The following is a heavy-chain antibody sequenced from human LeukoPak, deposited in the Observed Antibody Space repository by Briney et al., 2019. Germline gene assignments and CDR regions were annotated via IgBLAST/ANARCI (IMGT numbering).Heavy chain of an antibody. V-gene: IGHV3-66*01. CDR3: ARDGFTMVRGVGGWYFDL. CDR1: GFTVSSSS. Sequence: PGGSLRPSCAASGFTVSSSSMTWVRQAPGKGLEWVSVFYSAGTTYYADSVKGRFTISRDNSKNTLSLQMNSLRAEDTAVYYCARDGFTMVRGVGGWYFDLWGRGTLVTVSS. CDR2: FYSAGTT. J-gene: IGHJ2*01. D-gene: IGHD3-10*01.